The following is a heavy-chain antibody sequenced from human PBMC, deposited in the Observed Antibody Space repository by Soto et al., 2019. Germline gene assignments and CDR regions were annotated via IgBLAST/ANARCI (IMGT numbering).Heavy chain of an antibody. CDR1: GGSVSSGFYH. V-gene: IGHV4-61*01. D-gene: IGHD3-3*01. Sequence: SETLSLTCSVSGGSVSSGFYHWSWIRQPPGKGLEWIGHIFYSGSTNYNPSLKSRVTLSVDTSKNQISLKLSSVTAADTALYYCARGSGDLYSGYRSPHYFDYWGQGTLVTVSS. J-gene: IGHJ4*02. CDR2: IFYSGST. CDR3: ARGSGDLYSGYRSPHYFDY.